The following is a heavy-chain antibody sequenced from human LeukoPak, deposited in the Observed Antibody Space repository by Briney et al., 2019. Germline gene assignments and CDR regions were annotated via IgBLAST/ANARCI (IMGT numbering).Heavy chain of an antibody. J-gene: IGHJ3*02. CDR3: ARDITMVRGVNVGGI. CDR2: IIPIFGTA. Sequence: SVKVSCKASGGTFSSYAISWVRQAPGQGLEWMGGIIPIFGTANYAQKFHGRVTITADKSTSTAYMELSSLRSEDTAVYYCARDITMVRGVNVGGIWGQGTMVTVSS. V-gene: IGHV1-69*06. D-gene: IGHD3-10*01. CDR1: GGTFSSYA.